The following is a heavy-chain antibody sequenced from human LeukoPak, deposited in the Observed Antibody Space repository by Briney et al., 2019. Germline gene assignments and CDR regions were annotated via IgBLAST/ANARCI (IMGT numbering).Heavy chain of an antibody. CDR3: ARIPRAYHDFWSGYYEDNWFDP. CDR2: IIPIFGTA. V-gene: IGHV1-69*13. Sequence: SVKVSCKASGGTFSSYAISWVRQAPGQGLEWMGGIIPIFGTANYAQKFQGRVTITADESTSTAYMELSSLRSEDTAVYYCARIPRAYHDFWSGYYEDNWFDPWGQGTLVTVSS. J-gene: IGHJ5*02. D-gene: IGHD3-3*01. CDR1: GGTFSSYA.